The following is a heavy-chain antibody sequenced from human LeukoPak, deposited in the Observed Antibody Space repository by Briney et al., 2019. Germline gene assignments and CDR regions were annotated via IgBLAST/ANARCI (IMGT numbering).Heavy chain of an antibody. V-gene: IGHV3-7*01. D-gene: IGHD3-16*01. CDR2: IKQDDSEK. J-gene: IGHJ4*02. Sequence: GGSLRLSCAASGFTFSSYAMSWVRQAPGKGLEWVANIKQDDSEKYYVDSVKGRFTISRDNAKNSLYLQMNSLRAEDTAVYYCARDRRGDRYWGQGTLVTVSS. CDR3: ARDRRGDRY. CDR1: GFTFSSYA.